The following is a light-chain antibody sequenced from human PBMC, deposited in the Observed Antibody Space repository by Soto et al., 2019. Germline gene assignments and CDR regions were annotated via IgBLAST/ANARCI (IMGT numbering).Light chain of an antibody. J-gene: IGLJ2*01. Sequence: QSVLTQPPSVSAAPGQKVTISCSGSSSNIGNNYVSWYQQLPGTAPKLLIYENNKRPSGIPDRFSGSKSGTSATLGITGLQTGDEANYYCGTWDSSLSAGVFGGGTKVTAL. CDR2: ENN. CDR3: GTWDSSLSAGV. V-gene: IGLV1-51*02. CDR1: SSNIGNNY.